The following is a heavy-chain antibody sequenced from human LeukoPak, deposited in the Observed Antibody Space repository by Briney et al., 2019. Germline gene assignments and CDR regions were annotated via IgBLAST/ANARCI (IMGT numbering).Heavy chain of an antibody. Sequence: ASVKVSCKASGYTFTSHGVSWVRQAPGQGLEWMGWISAYNGNTNYAQKLQGRVTMTTDTSTSTAYMELRSLRSDDTAVYYCARERPVPAARDAFDIWGQGTMVTVSS. J-gene: IGHJ3*02. CDR1: GYTFTSHG. CDR2: ISAYNGNT. D-gene: IGHD2-2*01. CDR3: ARERPVPAARDAFDI. V-gene: IGHV1-18*04.